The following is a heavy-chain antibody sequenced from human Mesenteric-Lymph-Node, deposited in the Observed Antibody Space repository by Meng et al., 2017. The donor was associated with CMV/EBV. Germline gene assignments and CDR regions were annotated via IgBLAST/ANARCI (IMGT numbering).Heavy chain of an antibody. J-gene: IGHJ4*02. CDR2: THYSGSA. CDR3: ARASPPSYCRPDCSSLGLGFDS. D-gene: IGHD2-21*01. Sequence: SETLSLTCSVSGDSVSTGSFYWSWIRQPPGKGLEWIGHTHYSGSANYNPSLKSRVTISVDTSNNQFSLKLRSVTAADTAVYYCARASPPSYCRPDCSSLGLGFDSWGQGTLVTVSS. CDR1: GDSVSTGSFY. V-gene: IGHV4-61*01.